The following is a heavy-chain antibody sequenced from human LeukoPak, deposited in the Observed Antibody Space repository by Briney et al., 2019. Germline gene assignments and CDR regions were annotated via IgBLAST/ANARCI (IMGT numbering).Heavy chain of an antibody. CDR3: ARGFRRGDYYYGMDV. Sequence: ASVKVSCKASGYTFTSYGISWVRQAPGQGLEWMGWISAYNGNTNYAQKLQGRVTMTTDTSTSTAYMELRSLRSDDTAVYYCARGFRRGDYYYGMDVWGQGTTVTVSS. CDR2: ISAYNGNT. J-gene: IGHJ6*02. D-gene: IGHD3-10*01. V-gene: IGHV1-18*01. CDR1: GYTFTSYG.